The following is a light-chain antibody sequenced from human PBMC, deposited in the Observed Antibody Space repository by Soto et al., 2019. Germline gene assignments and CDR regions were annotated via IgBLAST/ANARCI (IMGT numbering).Light chain of an antibody. CDR1: QSISSW. V-gene: IGKV1-5*03. CDR2: KAS. J-gene: IGKJ4*01. Sequence: DIQMTQSPSTLSASVGDRVTITCRASQSISSWLAWYQQKPGKAPKLLIYKASTLKSGVPSRFSGSGSGTEFTLTISSLQSEDLATYYCLQYSGYVPAFGGGTKVDI. CDR3: LQYSGYVPA.